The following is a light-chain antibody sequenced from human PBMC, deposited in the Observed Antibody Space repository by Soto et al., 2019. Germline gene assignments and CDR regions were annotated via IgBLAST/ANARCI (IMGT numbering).Light chain of an antibody. CDR2: GAS. Sequence: EIVWPQSPGTLSLPPGQRATLSSRASQSVSSSYLAWYQQKPGQAPRLLIHGASTRATGIPDRFSGSGSGTDFTLTISRLEPEDFAVYYCQQYGSSPMYTFGQGTKLEIK. J-gene: IGKJ2*01. V-gene: IGKV3-20*01. CDR1: QSVSSSY. CDR3: QQYGSSPMYT.